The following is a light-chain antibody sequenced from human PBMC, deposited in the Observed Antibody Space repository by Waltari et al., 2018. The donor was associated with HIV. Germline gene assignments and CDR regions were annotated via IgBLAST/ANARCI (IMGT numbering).Light chain of an antibody. CDR3: ATWDDSSIGYA. CDR1: DSFVGGQF. CDR2: NHN. J-gene: IGLJ1*01. Sequence: QPVLTQPPSVSGTSGQTVTIPCSANDSFVGGQFLAWYQHLPGATPRLLIYNHNPRPAGGPARFAGSRSATSASLAIRGLQPEDEGDYYCATWDDSSIGYAFANGTRVTV. V-gene: IGLV1-44*01.